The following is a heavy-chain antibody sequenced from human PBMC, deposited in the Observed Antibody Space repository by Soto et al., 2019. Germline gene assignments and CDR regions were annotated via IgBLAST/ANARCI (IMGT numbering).Heavy chain of an antibody. Sequence: ASVKVSCKASGYTFTSYDINWVRQATGQGLEWMGWMNPNSGNTGYAQKFQGRVTMTRNTSISTAYMELSSLRSEDTAVYYCARGGPTYYYDSSGYYDAFDIWGQGTMVTAS. J-gene: IGHJ3*02. V-gene: IGHV1-8*01. CDR2: MNPNSGNT. D-gene: IGHD3-22*01. CDR3: ARGGPTYYYDSSGYYDAFDI. CDR1: GYTFTSYD.